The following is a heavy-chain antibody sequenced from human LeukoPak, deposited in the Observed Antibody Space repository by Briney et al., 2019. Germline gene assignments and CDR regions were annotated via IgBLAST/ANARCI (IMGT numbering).Heavy chain of an antibody. CDR1: GFTFRNYA. D-gene: IGHD5-18*01. J-gene: IGHJ4*02. Sequence: GGSLRLSCAASGFTFRNYATTWVRQAPGKGLEWVSTISGSGGSIYYADSLKGRFTISRDNSKNTLSLQMNSLRAEDTAVYYCAKGVRHSYDYNYFDYWGQGTLVTVSS. CDR3: AKGVRHSYDYNYFDY. V-gene: IGHV3-23*01. CDR2: ISGSGGSI.